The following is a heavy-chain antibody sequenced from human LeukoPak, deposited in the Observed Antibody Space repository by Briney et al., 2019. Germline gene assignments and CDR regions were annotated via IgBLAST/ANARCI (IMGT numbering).Heavy chain of an antibody. CDR1: GYIFTGYY. J-gene: IGHJ4*02. CDR2: ISPDSGAT. Sequence: ASVKVSCKASGYIFTGYYMHWVRQAPGQGFEWMGWISPDSGATKYAQKFQGRVTMTTDTSITTAYMELSRLRSDDTAVYYCARDLVRAAAGTKAIRFGPKNWGQGTLVTVSS. V-gene: IGHV1-2*02. CDR3: ARDLVRAAAGTKAIRFGPKN. D-gene: IGHD6-13*01.